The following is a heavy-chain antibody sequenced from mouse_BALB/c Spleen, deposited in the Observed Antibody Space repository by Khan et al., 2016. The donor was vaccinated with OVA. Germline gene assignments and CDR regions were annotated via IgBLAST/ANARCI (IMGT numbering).Heavy chain of an antibody. CDR2: IDPFNGGT. CDR3: ARGAFGY. Sequence: EVRLQESGPELMKPGASVNISCKASGCSFTSYYIHWVKQSHGKSLEWIGYIDPFNGGTDYNQKFKGKATLTVEKSSSTAYMHLSSLTTEDSAVYYCARGAFGYWGQGTLVTVSA. J-gene: IGHJ3*01. CDR1: GCSFTSYY. V-gene: IGHV1S135*01.